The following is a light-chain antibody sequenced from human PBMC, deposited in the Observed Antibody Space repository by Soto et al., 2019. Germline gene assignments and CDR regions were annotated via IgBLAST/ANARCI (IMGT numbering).Light chain of an antibody. CDR2: LNSDGSH. CDR3: QTWGTGIGV. CDR1: SGHSSYA. J-gene: IGLJ3*02. V-gene: IGLV4-69*02. Sequence: QLVLTQSPSASASLGASVKLTCTLSSGHSSYAIAWHQQQPEKGPRYLMNLNSDGSHSKGDGISDRFSGSSSGAERYLTISSLQSEDEADYYCQTWGTGIGVFGGGTKLTVL.